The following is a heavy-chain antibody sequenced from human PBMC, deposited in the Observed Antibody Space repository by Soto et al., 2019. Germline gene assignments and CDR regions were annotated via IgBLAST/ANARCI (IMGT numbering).Heavy chain of an antibody. CDR2: ISSSGSTI. CDR3: ARDRPDTAMVPPYYYYGMDV. J-gene: IGHJ6*02. Sequence: QVQLVESGGGLVKPGGSLRLSCAASGFTFSDYYMSWIRQAPGKGLEWVSYISSSGSTIYYADSVKGRFTISRDNAKNSLYLQMNSRRAEDTAVYYCARDRPDTAMVPPYYYYGMDVWGQGTTVTVSS. CDR1: GFTFSDYY. V-gene: IGHV3-11*01. D-gene: IGHD5-18*01.